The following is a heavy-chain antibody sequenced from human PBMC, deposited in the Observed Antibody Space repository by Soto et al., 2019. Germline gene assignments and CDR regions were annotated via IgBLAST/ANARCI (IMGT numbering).Heavy chain of an antibody. CDR1: GGTFSSYA. Sequence: QVQRVQSGAEVKKPGSSVKVSCKASGGTFSSYAISWVRQAPGQGLEWMGGIIPIFGTANYAQKFQGRVTITADESTRTAYMELRSLRSDDTAVYYCATNDYGCNPGAREYFQHWGQCTLVTVSA. J-gene: IGHJ1*01. CDR2: IIPIFGTA. CDR3: ATNDYGCNPGAREYFQH. D-gene: IGHD4-17*01. V-gene: IGHV1-69*12.